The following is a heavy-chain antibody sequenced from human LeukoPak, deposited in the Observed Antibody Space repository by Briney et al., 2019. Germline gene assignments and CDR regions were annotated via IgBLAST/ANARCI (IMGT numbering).Heavy chain of an antibody. Sequence: GASVKVSCKASGGTFSSYAINWVRQAPGQGLEWMGGISPMYATANYAQRFQGRVTIIADESTSTTYMELSSLRSEDTAVYYCARARLEANTYDSLSYMDVWGKGTTVTITS. V-gene: IGHV1-69*13. CDR1: GGTFSSYA. CDR3: ARARLEANTYDSLSYMDV. J-gene: IGHJ6*03. D-gene: IGHD3-16*01. CDR2: ISPMYATA.